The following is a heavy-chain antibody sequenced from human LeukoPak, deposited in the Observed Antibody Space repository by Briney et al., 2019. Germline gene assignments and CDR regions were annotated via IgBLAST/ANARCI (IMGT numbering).Heavy chain of an antibody. CDR1: GGSLSSYY. CDR3: AGSVGATYYFDY. J-gene: IGHJ4*02. D-gene: IGHD1-26*01. Sequence: SETLSLTCTVSGGSLSSYYWSWIRQPPGKGLEWIGYIYYSGSTNYNPSLKSRVTISVDTSKNQFSLKLSSVTAADTAVYYCAGSVGATYYFDYWGQGTLVTVSS. CDR2: IYYSGST. V-gene: IGHV4-59*08.